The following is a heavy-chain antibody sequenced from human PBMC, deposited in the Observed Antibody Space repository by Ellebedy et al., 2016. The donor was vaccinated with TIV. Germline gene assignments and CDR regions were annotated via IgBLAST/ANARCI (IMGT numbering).Heavy chain of an antibody. CDR2: ISGSGVST. Sequence: GGSLRLXCAASGFTFSSYAMSWVRQAPGKGLEWVSAISGSGVSTYYADSVKGRFTISRDNSKNTLYLQMNNLRAEDTAIYSCTQGAWLDSWGQGTLVTVSS. V-gene: IGHV3-23*01. CDR1: GFTFSSYA. J-gene: IGHJ4*02. CDR3: TQGAWLDS.